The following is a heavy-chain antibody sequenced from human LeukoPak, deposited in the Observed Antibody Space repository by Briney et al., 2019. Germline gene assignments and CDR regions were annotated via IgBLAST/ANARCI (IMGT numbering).Heavy chain of an antibody. V-gene: IGHV3-30*18. CDR3: AKDRGSFHFDY. D-gene: IGHD1-26*01. CDR2: VSSDGSNK. J-gene: IGHJ4*02. Sequence: GGSLGLSCAASGFTFSSYGMHWVRQAPGKGLEWVAVVSSDGSNKYYADSVKGRFTISRDNSKNTLYLQMNSLRAEDTAVYYCAKDRGSFHFDYWGQGTLVTVSS. CDR1: GFTFSSYG.